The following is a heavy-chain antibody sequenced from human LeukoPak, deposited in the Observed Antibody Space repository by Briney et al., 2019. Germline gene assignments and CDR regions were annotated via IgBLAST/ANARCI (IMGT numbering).Heavy chain of an antibody. J-gene: IGHJ4*02. D-gene: IGHD6-19*01. CDR3: TTRRVAVATYFDY. CDR1: GFTFSNAW. Sequence: GGSLRLSCAASGFTFSNAWMGWVRQAPGKGLEWVGRIKSKTDGGTTDYAAPVKGRFTISRDDSKNTLYPQMNSLKTEDTAVYYCTTRRVAVATYFDYWGQGTLVTVSS. CDR2: IKSKTDGGTT. V-gene: IGHV3-15*01.